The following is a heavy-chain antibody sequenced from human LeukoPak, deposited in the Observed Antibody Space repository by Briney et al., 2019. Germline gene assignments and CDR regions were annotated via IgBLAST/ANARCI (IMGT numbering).Heavy chain of an antibody. V-gene: IGHV3-23*01. CDR3: AKSGKTWIQLWSLAFDY. CDR2: MSGSGGST. D-gene: IGHD5-18*01. J-gene: IGHJ4*02. CDR1: GFTFSSYA. Sequence: PGGSLRLSCAASGFTFSSYAMSWVRQAPGKGLEWVSAMSGSGGSTYYADSVKGRFTISRDNSKNTLYLQMNSLRAEDTAVYYCAKSGKTWIQLWSLAFDYLGQGTLVTVS.